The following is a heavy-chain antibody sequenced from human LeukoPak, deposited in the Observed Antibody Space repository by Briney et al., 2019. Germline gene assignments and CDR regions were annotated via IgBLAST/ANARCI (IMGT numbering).Heavy chain of an antibody. Sequence: PSETLSLTCTVSGGSISSYYWSWIRQPPGKGLEWIGYIYYSGSTNYNPSLKSRVTISVDTSKNQFSLKLSSVTAADTAVYYCARDTAAAPGGLTRYYFDYWGQGTLVTVSS. CDR3: ARDTAAAPGGLTRYYFDY. CDR1: GGSISSYY. V-gene: IGHV4-59*12. CDR2: IYYSGST. J-gene: IGHJ4*02. D-gene: IGHD6-13*01.